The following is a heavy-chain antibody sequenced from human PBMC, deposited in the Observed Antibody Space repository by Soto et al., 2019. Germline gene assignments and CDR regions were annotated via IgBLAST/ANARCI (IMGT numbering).Heavy chain of an antibody. D-gene: IGHD5-12*01. V-gene: IGHV3-11*01. CDR3: ARAREHSRYGLNW. CDR2: ISNSGTSI. J-gene: IGHJ4*02. CDR1: GFTFSDYY. Sequence: QVQLVESGGGLVKPGGSLRLSCAASGFTFSDYYMSWIRQAPGKGLEWVSYISNSGTSIYYADSVKGRYTISRDNAKNPLYMQMNSLRDEATAVYYCARAREHSRYGLNWWGQGTLVTVSS.